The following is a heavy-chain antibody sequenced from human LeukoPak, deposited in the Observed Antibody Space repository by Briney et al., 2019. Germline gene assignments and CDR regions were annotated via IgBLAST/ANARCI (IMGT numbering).Heavy chain of an antibody. V-gene: IGHV1-8*01. CDR1: GYTFTSYD. J-gene: IGHJ4*02. CDR2: MNPNSGNT. CDR3: AREGGRGPNDSSGYRYYYFDY. D-gene: IGHD3-22*01. Sequence: ASVKVSCKASGYTFTSYDINWVRQATGQGLEWMGWMNPNSGNTGYAQKFQGRVTMTRNTSISTAYMELSSLRSEDTAVYYCAREGGRGPNDSSGYRYYYFDYWGQGTLVTVSS.